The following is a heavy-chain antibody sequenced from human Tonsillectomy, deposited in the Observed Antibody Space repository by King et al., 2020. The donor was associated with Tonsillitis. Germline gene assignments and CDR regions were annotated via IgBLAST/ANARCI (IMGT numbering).Heavy chain of an antibody. D-gene: IGHD3-3*01. CDR2: MSGAGART. CDR1: GLTFSTYA. CDR3: AKGPYDFWSGGLYYAMDV. J-gene: IGHJ6*02. Sequence: VQLVESGGGLVQPGGSLRLSCAASGLTFSTYAMTWVRQAPGKGLEWVSVMSGAGARTYHPHSVTGRFTIARDNSKNKLYLQMNSLRAEDTAVYYCAKGPYDFWSGGLYYAMDVWGQGTTVTVSS. V-gene: IGHV3-23*04.